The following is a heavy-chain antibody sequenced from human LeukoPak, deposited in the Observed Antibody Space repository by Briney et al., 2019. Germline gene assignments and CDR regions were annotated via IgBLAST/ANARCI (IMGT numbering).Heavy chain of an antibody. Sequence: ASVKVSCKASGGTFSSYAISWVRQAPGQGLEWMGGIIPIFGTANYAQKFQGRVTITADKSTSTAYMELSSLRSEDMAVYYCARGREMATTRYYYYYYYMDVWGKGTTVTVSS. CDR2: IIPIFGTA. J-gene: IGHJ6*03. CDR1: GGTFSSYA. D-gene: IGHD5-24*01. V-gene: IGHV1-69*06. CDR3: ARGREMATTRYYYYYYYMDV.